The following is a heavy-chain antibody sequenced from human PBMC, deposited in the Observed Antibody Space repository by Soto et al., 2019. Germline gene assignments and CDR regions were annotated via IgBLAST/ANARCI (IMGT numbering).Heavy chain of an antibody. V-gene: IGHV3-23*01. D-gene: IGHD1-26*01. Sequence: LRLSCAASGFTFSSYAMSWVRQAPGKGLEWVSGISGSGGSTYYPDSVKGRFTISRDNSKNTLYLYMNSLRVEDTAVYYCAREWSPPLAVFDYWGHGTLVTVSS. CDR1: GFTFSSYA. CDR2: ISGSGGST. J-gene: IGHJ4*01. CDR3: AREWSPPLAVFDY.